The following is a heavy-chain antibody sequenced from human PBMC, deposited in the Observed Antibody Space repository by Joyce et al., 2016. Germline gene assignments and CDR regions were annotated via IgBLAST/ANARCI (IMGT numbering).Heavy chain of an antibody. Sequence: VQLVQSGSEVKKPGASVEVSCKASGYIFTTYGISWVRQAPGQGFEWMGWISAHHGNTKYAQKFQGRVTMTIDTSTSTAYMELESLRSDDTAMYYCARDIHYYNSSGYYWGAFDIWGQGTMVSVSS. D-gene: IGHD3-22*01. CDR2: ISAHHGNT. CDR3: ARDIHYYNSSGYYWGAFDI. V-gene: IGHV1-18*01. J-gene: IGHJ3*02. CDR1: GYIFTTYG.